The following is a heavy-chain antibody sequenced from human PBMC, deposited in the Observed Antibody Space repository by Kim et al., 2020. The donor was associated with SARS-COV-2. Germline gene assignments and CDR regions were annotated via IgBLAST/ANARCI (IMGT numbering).Heavy chain of an antibody. V-gene: IGHV3-48*02. D-gene: IGHD3-16*02. CDR3: ARGVGMITFGGVIVDFDY. CDR2: ISSSSSTI. CDR1: GFTFSSYS. J-gene: IGHJ4*02. Sequence: GGSLRLSCAASGFTFSSYSMNWVRQAPGKGLEWVSYISSSSSTIYYADSVKGRFTISRDNAKNSLYLQMNSLRDEDTAVYYCARGVGMITFGGVIVDFDYWGQGTLVTVSS.